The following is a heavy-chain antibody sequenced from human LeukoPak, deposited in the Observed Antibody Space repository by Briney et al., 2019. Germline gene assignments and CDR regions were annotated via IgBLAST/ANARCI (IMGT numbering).Heavy chain of an antibody. CDR2: IYTSGST. CDR1: GGSISSGSYY. Sequence: SETLSLTCTVSGGSISSGSYYWSWIRQPAGKGLEWIVRIYTSGSTNYNPSLKSRVTISVDTSKNQFSLKLSSVTAADTAVYYCARFGALWGISESPFDYWGQGTLVTVSS. V-gene: IGHV4-61*02. CDR3: ARFGALWGISESPFDY. D-gene: IGHD3-16*01. J-gene: IGHJ4*02.